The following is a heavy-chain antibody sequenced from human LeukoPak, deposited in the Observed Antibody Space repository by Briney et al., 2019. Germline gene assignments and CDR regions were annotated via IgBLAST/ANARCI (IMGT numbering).Heavy chain of an antibody. V-gene: IGHV3-48*03. CDR2: ISSSGSTI. J-gene: IGHJ6*03. D-gene: IGHD6-13*01. CDR1: GFTFSSYE. Sequence: GGSLRLSCAASGFTFSSYEMNWVRQAPGKGLEWVSYISSSGSTIYYADSVKGRFTISRDNAKNSLYLQMNSLRAEDTAVYYCARAFQELPQLYYYYMDLWGKGTTVTVSS. CDR3: ARAFQELPQLYYYYMDL.